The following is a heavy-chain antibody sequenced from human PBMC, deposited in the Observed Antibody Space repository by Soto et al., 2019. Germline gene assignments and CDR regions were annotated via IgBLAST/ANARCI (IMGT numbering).Heavy chain of an antibody. D-gene: IGHD6-19*01. CDR3: ARDPVAGHFDN. J-gene: IGHJ4*02. CDR1: GNTFASYH. Sequence: ASVKVSCKASGNTFASYHLHWLRQAPGQGPEWMGVIIPSRGSTTYAQRFQGRVTMTGDTSTSTVYMELRSLKFDDTAVYFCARDPVAGHFDNWGQGTLVTVSS. CDR2: IIPSRGST. V-gene: IGHV1-46*01.